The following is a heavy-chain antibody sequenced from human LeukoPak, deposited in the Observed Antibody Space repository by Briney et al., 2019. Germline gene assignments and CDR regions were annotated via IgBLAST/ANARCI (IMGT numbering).Heavy chain of an antibody. CDR3: ARGYGSGSYYYGWFDP. CDR1: GGSISSGDYH. CDR2: IHDSGST. D-gene: IGHD3-10*01. Sequence: SETLSLTCTVSGGSISSGDYHWNWIRQSPGKGLEWIGFIHDSGSTYYNPSLKSRLTISVDMSKKQISLKLSSVTAADTAVYYCARGYGSGSYYYGWFDPWGQGTLVPVSS. J-gene: IGHJ5*02. V-gene: IGHV4-30-4*01.